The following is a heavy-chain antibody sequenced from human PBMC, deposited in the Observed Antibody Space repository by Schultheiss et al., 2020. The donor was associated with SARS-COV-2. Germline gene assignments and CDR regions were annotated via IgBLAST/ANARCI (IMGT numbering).Heavy chain of an antibody. CDR1: GYSFTSYW. CDR3: ARRGSGGSGWFDP. J-gene: IGHJ5*02. CDR2: IYPGDSDT. V-gene: IGHV5-51*01. Sequence: GGSLRLSCKGSGYSFTSYWIGWVRQMPGKGLEWLGIIYPGDSDTRYSPSFQGEVTISADKSISTAYLQWSSLKASDTAMYYCARRGSGGSGWFDPWGQGTLVTVAS. D-gene: IGHD2-15*01.